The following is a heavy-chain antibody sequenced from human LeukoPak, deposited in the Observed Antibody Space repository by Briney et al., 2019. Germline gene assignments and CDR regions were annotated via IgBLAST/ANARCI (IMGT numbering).Heavy chain of an antibody. CDR1: GYRFTSHW. CDR3: ASATGSSSSWYDT. Sequence: GESLKFSFKGSGYRFTSHWLAWVRKMPGKGLEWMGIIYPGDSDTRYSPSFQGQVTISADKSISTAYLQWSSLKASDTAMYYCASATGSSSSWYDTWGQGTLVTVSA. D-gene: IGHD6-13*01. V-gene: IGHV5-51*01. CDR2: IYPGDSDT. J-gene: IGHJ5*02.